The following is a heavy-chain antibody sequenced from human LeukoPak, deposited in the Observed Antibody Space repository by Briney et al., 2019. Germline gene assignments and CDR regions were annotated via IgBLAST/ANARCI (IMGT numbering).Heavy chain of an antibody. Sequence: ASVKVSCKASGYAFTSYGISWVRQAPGQGLEWMGWISAYNGNTNYAQKLQGRVTMTTDTSTSTAYMELRSLRSDDTAVYYCARVIGTVYSGSSGDAFDIWGQGTMVTVSS. D-gene: IGHD1-26*01. V-gene: IGHV1-18*01. J-gene: IGHJ3*02. CDR1: GYAFTSYG. CDR3: ARVIGTVYSGSSGDAFDI. CDR2: ISAYNGNT.